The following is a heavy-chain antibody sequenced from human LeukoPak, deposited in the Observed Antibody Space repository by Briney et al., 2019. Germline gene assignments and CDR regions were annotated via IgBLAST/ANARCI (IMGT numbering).Heavy chain of an antibody. CDR2: ICSGGNT. D-gene: IGHD1-1*01. J-gene: IGHJ4*02. CDR3: ARDGPWKSDC. CDR1: GGSVSSSYY. Sequence: SETLSLTCTVSGGSVSSSYYWGWIRQPPGKGLEWIGSICSGGNTCYNPSLASRVTISVDSSRSHFFLQLTSATAADTAVYFCARDGPWKSDCWGRGTLVTVSS. V-gene: IGHV4-39*02.